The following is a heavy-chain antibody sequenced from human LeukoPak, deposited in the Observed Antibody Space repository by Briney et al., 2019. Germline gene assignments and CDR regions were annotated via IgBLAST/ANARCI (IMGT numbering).Heavy chain of an antibody. CDR2: IYYSGSI. V-gene: IGHV4-30-4*01. J-gene: IGHJ4*02. D-gene: IGHD4-23*01. CDR1: GGSFSGYY. CDR3: ARDGTVYGGESY. Sequence: SETLSLTCAVYGGSFSGYYWSWIRQPPGKGLEWIGSIYYSGSIYFNPSLKSRVTISIDTPKNQFSLKLSSVTAADTAVYYCARDGTVYGGESYWGQGTLVTVSS.